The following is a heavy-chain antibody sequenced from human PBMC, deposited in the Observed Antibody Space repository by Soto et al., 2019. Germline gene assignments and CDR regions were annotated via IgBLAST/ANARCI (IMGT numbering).Heavy chain of an antibody. J-gene: IGHJ6*02. V-gene: IGHV3-11*06. CDR1: GFTFSDYY. D-gene: IGHD3-16*01. CDR2: ISSSSSYT. Sequence: LRLSCAASGFTFSDYYMSWIRQAPGKGLEWVSYISSSSSYTNYADSVKGRFTISRDNAKNSLYLQMNSLRAEDTAVYYCARDLGHYVLDVWGQGTTVTVSS. CDR3: ARDLGHYVLDV.